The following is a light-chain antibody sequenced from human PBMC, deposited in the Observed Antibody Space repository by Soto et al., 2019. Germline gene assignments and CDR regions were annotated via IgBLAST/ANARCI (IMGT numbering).Light chain of an antibody. V-gene: IGLV2-11*01. J-gene: IGLJ1*01. CDR1: GSDVGRYNF. Sequence: QSALTQPRSVSGSPGQSVTISCTGTGSDVGRYNFVSWYQQHPDKAPKLMIYDVIKRPSGVPDRFSGSKSGNTASLTIYGLQAEDEADYHCCSYAGSYTHVFGTGTKVTVL. CDR3: CSYAGSYTHV. CDR2: DVI.